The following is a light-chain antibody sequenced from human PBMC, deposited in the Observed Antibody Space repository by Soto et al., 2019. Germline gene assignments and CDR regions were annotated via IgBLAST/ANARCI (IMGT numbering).Light chain of an antibody. J-gene: IGKJ1*01. V-gene: IGKV1-5*03. Sequence: EIKVAQPRSAVCASVEDRVSITCRASQSIGPWLAWYQQKPGGAPKVIIYKASTLESGVPSRFSGSGSGTEFTLTISSLKPDDFAIYYCQISNSYSWTFAQGTKVDIK. CDR2: KAS. CDR3: QISNSYSWT. CDR1: QSIGPW.